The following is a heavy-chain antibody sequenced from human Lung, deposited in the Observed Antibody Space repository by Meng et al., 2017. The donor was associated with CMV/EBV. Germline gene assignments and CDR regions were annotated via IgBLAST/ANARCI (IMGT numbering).Heavy chain of an antibody. CDR3: ATVGLDQRFDN. CDR2: IHPGDSET. J-gene: IGHJ4*02. CDR1: GQTFTTYW. D-gene: IGHD1/OR15-1a*01. Sequence: SCNGSGQTFTTYWIAWVRQMPGKGLEWMGVIHPGDSETRYSPSFQGHVTISAYMSLSVAYLQWSSLKASDTAIFYCATVGLDQRFDNWGQGTLVTVSS. V-gene: IGHV5-51*01.